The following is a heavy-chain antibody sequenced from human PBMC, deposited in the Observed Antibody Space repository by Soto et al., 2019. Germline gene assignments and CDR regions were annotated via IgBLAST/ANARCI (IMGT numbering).Heavy chain of an antibody. V-gene: IGHV3-23*01. CDR2: ISGSGGST. D-gene: IGHD1-26*01. CDR1: GFTFSNYA. CDR3: AKVPVGPTGRFDY. J-gene: IGHJ4*02. Sequence: GGSLRLSCAGSGFTFSNYAMSWGRQAPGKGLAWVSAISGSGGSTNYEGSVKRRFTISRDNSKNTLYLQMNSLRAEDTALYYCAKVPVGPTGRFDYWGQGTLVTVSS.